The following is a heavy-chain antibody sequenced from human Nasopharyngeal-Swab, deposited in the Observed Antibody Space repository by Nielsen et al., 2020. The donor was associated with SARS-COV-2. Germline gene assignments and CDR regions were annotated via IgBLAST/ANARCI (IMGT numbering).Heavy chain of an antibody. Sequence: GGSLRLSCAASGFAFDDYAIHWVRQAPGKGLEWVSGINWNGGSIRYADSVKGRFTISRDNAKTSVYLQMNTLRPEDTALYFCAKVAGGHSTSAYSHDSWGQGTQVTVSS. D-gene: IGHD2-2*01. CDR2: INWNGGSI. CDR1: GFAFDDYA. V-gene: IGHV3-9*01. J-gene: IGHJ4*02. CDR3: AKVAGGHSTSAYSHDS.